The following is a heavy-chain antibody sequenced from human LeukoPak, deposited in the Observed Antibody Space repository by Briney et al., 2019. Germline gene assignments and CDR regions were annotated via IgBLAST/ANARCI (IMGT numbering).Heavy chain of an antibody. J-gene: IGHJ4*02. CDR3: ARTITMIVDIPGY. Sequence: GASVEVSCKASGYTFTGYYMHWVRQAPGQGLEWMGWINPNSGGTNYAQKFQGRVTMTRDTSISTAYMELSRLRSDDTAVYYCARTITMIVDIPGYWGQGTLVTVSS. CDR2: INPNSGGT. D-gene: IGHD3-22*01. V-gene: IGHV1-2*02. CDR1: GYTFTGYY.